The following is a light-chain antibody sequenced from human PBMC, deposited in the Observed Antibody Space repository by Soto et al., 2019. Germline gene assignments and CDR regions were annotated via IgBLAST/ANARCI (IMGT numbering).Light chain of an antibody. Sequence: DIQMTQSPSTLSSSVGDRVTITCRASQSISSWLAWYQQKPGKAPKLLIYDASSLESGVPSRFSGSGSGTEFTLTISSLQHDDFATYYCQQYNSSTWTFGQGTKVDI. CDR2: DAS. J-gene: IGKJ1*01. V-gene: IGKV1-5*01. CDR1: QSISSW. CDR3: QQYNSSTWT.